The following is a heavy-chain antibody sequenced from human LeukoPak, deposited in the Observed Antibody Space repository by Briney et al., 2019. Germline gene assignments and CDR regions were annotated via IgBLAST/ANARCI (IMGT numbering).Heavy chain of an antibody. Sequence: ASVKVFCKASGYTFSIYYMHWVRQAPGQGLEWMGWINPNGGATSYAQRFQGRVTMTRDTSISTAYMELSGLTSDDTAVYYCARNPPYCTSTSCYNDYWGQGTLVTVSS. J-gene: IGHJ4*02. V-gene: IGHV1-2*02. CDR3: ARNPPYCTSTSCYNDY. D-gene: IGHD2-2*02. CDR2: INPNGGAT. CDR1: GYTFSIYY.